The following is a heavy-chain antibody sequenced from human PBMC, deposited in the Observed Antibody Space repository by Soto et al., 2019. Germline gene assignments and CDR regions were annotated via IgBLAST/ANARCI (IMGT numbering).Heavy chain of an antibody. CDR3: ARTYSGYDRGDYYYYYGMDV. D-gene: IGHD5-12*01. V-gene: IGHV1-46*01. CDR1: GYTFTSYY. Sequence: GASVKVSCKASGYTFTSYYMHWVRQAPGQGLEWMGIINPSGGSTSYAQKFQGRVTMTRDTSTSTVYMELSSLRSEDTAVYYCARTYSGYDRGDYYYYYGMDVWGQGTTVTVSS. CDR2: INPSGGST. J-gene: IGHJ6*02.